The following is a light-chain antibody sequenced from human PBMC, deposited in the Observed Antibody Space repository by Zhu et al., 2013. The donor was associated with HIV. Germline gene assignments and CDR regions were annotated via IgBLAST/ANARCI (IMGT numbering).Light chain of an antibody. CDR1: SSDVGGYNY. CDR2: EVS. Sequence: QSALTQPPSASGSPGQSVTISCTGTSSDVGGYNYVSWYQQHPGKAPKLMIYEVSKRPSGVPDRFSGSKSGNMASLTVSGLQAEDEADYYCSSYAGSNSFVFGTGTKVTV. CDR3: SSYAGSNSFV. V-gene: IGLV2-8*01. J-gene: IGLJ1*01.